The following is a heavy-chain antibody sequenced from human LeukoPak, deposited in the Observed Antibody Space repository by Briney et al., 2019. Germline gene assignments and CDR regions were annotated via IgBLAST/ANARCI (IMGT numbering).Heavy chain of an antibody. V-gene: IGHV4-34*01. CDR3: ARGGGTRTARERKYYYYYYYMDV. D-gene: IGHD1-1*01. Sequence: PSETLSLTCAVYGGSFSGYYWSWIRQPPGKGLEWIGEINHSGSTNYNPSLKSRVTISVDTSKNQFSLKLSSVTAADTAVYYCARGGGTRTARERKYYYYYYYMDVWGKGTTVTVSS. J-gene: IGHJ6*03. CDR2: INHSGST. CDR1: GGSFSGYY.